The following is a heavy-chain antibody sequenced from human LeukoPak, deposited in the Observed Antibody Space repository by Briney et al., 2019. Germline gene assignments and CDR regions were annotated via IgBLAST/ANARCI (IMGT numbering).Heavy chain of an antibody. D-gene: IGHD3-10*01. CDR2: INHSGST. CDR1: DGSFSSYY. CDR3: ARVLEDYYGSGSSFDY. J-gene: IGHJ4*02. V-gene: IGHV4-34*01. Sequence: SETLSLTCGVYDGSFSSYYWSWIRQPPGKGLEWIGEINHSGSTNYNPSLKSRLTISVDTSKNQFSLKLSSVTAADTAVYYCARVLEDYYGSGSSFDYWSQGTLVTVSS.